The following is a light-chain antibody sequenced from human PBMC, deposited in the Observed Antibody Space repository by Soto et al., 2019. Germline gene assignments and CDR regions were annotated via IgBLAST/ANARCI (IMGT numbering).Light chain of an antibody. Sequence: QSVLTQPPSASGTPGQRVTISCSGSSSNIGSNTVNWYQQLPGTAPKLHIYSNNQRPSGVPDRFSGSKSGTSASLAISGLQSEDEADYYCAAWDDSLNGWVFGGGTKVNVL. CDR1: SSNIGSNT. J-gene: IGLJ3*02. CDR3: AAWDDSLNGWV. V-gene: IGLV1-44*01. CDR2: SNN.